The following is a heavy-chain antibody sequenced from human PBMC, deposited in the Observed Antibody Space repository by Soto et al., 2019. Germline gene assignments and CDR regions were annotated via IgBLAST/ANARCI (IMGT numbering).Heavy chain of an antibody. CDR3: ARDNSVDIVPDVGNWFDP. CDR1: GYTFTSFG. J-gene: IGHJ5*02. Sequence: ASVKVSCKASGYTFTSFGITWVRQAPGQGLEWMGWISGYNGNTDYAQKFQGRVTMTTDTSTRTAYMELRSLRPDDTAVYYCARDNSVDIVPDVGNWFDPWGQGTLVTVSS. CDR2: ISGYNGNT. D-gene: IGHD5-12*01. V-gene: IGHV1-18*01.